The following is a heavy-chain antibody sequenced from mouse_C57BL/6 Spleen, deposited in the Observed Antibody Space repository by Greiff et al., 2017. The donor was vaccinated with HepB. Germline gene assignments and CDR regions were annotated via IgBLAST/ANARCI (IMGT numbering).Heavy chain of an antibody. V-gene: IGHV1-53*01. Sequence: QVQLKESGTELVKPGASVKLSCKASGYTFTSYWMHWVKQRPGQGLEWIGNINPSNGGTNYNEKFKSKATLTVDKSSSTAYMQLSSLTSEDSAVYYCARSEFITTEGFDYWGQGTTLTVSS. J-gene: IGHJ2*01. CDR1: GYTFTSYW. CDR2: INPSNGGT. D-gene: IGHD1-1*01. CDR3: ARSEFITTEGFDY.